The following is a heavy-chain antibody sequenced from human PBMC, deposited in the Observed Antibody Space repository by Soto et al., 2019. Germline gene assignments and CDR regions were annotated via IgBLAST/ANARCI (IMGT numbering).Heavy chain of an antibody. CDR3: ARDPKSTELLWFGELLLNWFDP. CDR2: IWYDGSNK. D-gene: IGHD3-10*01. J-gene: IGHJ5*02. Sequence: PGGSLRLSCAASGFTFSSYGMHWVRQAPGKGLEWVAVIWYDGSNKYYADSVKGRFTISRDNSKNTLYLQMNSLRAEDTAVYYCARDPKSTELLWFGELLLNWFDPWGQGTLVTVSS. CDR1: GFTFSSYG. V-gene: IGHV3-33*01.